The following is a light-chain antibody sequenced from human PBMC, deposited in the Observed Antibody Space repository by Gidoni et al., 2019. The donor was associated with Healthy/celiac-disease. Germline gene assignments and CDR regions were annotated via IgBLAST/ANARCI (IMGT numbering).Light chain of an antibody. CDR2: AAS. J-gene: IGKJ1*01. CDR1: QSISSY. CDR3: QQCYSTSLT. V-gene: IGKV1-39*01. Sequence: DIQMTQSPSSLSASVGDRVTITCRASQSISSYLNWYQQKPGKAPKLLIYAASSLQSGVPSRFSGSVSGTDFTLTISSLQPEDFATYYCQQCYSTSLTFGQGTKVEIK.